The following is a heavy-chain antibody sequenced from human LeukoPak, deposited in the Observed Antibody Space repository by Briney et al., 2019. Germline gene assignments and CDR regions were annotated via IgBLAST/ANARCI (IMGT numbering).Heavy chain of an antibody. Sequence: ASVKFSCKASGNTFTSYGISWVRQAPGQGLEWMGWISAYNGNTNYAQKLQGRVTMTTDTSTSTAYMELRSLRSDDTAVYYCARDQSSGPYSSGWLGLEQIFDYWGQGTLVTVSS. J-gene: IGHJ4*02. CDR2: ISAYNGNT. D-gene: IGHD6-19*01. V-gene: IGHV1-18*01. CDR3: ARDQSSGPYSSGWLGLEQIFDY. CDR1: GNTFTSYG.